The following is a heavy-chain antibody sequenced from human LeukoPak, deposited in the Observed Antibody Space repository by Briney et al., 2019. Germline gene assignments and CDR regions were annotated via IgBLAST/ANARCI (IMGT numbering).Heavy chain of an antibody. CDR2: ISSSSTI. CDR1: GFTFSSYS. Sequence: PGGSLRLSCAASGFTFSSYSMNWVRQAPGKGLEWVSYISSSSTIYYADSVKGRFTISRDNAKNSLYLQMNSLRAEDTAVYYCARDWAVAATGYYFDYWGQGTLVTVSS. CDR3: ARDWAVAATGYYFDY. V-gene: IGHV3-48*01. D-gene: IGHD6-19*01. J-gene: IGHJ4*02.